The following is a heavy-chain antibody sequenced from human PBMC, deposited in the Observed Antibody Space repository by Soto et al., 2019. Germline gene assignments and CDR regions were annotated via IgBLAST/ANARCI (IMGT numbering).Heavy chain of an antibody. J-gene: IGHJ4*02. V-gene: IGHV3-66*01. D-gene: IGHD3-3*01. CDR3: ASSLRYRLRFLEWLHTHYFAY. CDR2: IYSGGST. CDR1: GFTVSSNY. Sequence: PGGSLRLSCAASGFTVSSNYMSWVRQAPGKGLEWVSVIYSGGSTYYADSVKGRFTISRDNSKNTLYLQMNSLRAEDTAVYYCASSLRYRLRFLEWLHTHYFAYWGQGSAVPVSS.